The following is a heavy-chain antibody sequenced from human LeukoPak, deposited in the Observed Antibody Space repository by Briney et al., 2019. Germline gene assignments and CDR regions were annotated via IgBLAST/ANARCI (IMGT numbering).Heavy chain of an antibody. CDR1: GGSISSYY. CDR2: IYYSGST. D-gene: IGHD6-19*01. V-gene: IGHV4-59*01. Sequence: PSETLSLTRTVSGGSISSYYWSWIRQPPGKGLEWIGYIYYSGSTNYNPSLKSRVTISVDTSKNQFSLKLSSVTAADTAVYYCALSSGWRSFDYWGQGTLVTVSS. J-gene: IGHJ4*02. CDR3: ALSSGWRSFDY.